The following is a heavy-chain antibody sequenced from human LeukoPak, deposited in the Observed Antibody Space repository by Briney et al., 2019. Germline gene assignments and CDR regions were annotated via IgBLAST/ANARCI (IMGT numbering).Heavy chain of an antibody. CDR2: ISTDGAIT. D-gene: IGHD4-17*01. CDR1: GFTFTSVW. V-gene: IGHV3-74*01. Sequence: GGSLRLSCAASGFTFTSVWMHWFRQAPGRGLVCISRISTDGAITGYADSVKGRFTIFRDNAKNTLYLQMNSLRAEDTAVYYCARDRTTVTLFDYWGQGALVTVSS. CDR3: ARDRTTVTLFDY. J-gene: IGHJ4*02.